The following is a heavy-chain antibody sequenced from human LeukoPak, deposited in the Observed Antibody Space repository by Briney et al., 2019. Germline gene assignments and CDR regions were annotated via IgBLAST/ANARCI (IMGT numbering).Heavy chain of an antibody. CDR3: ARADGVGVVTPYFQH. V-gene: IGHV3-7*01. J-gene: IGHJ1*01. Sequence: PGGSLRLSCAASGITFSSYWMSWVRQAPGKGREWVANIKEDGSEKHYVDSAKGRVTISRDNAKNSLYLQMNSLRAEDTAVYYCARADGVGVVTPYFQHWGQGTLVTVSS. CDR2: IKEDGSEK. CDR1: GITFSSYW. D-gene: IGHD4-23*01.